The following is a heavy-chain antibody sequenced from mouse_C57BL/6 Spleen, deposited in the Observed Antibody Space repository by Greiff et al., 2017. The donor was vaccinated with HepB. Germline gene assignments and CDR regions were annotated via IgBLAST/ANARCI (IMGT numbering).Heavy chain of an antibody. Sequence: VQLQQSGPELVKPGASVKISCKASGYASSSSWMNWVKQRPGKGLEWIGRIYPGDGDTNYNGKFKGKATLTADKSSSTAYMQLSSLTSEDSAVYFCARNYGSSYGWYFDVWGTGTTVTVSS. CDR3: ARNYGSSYGWYFDV. D-gene: IGHD1-1*01. J-gene: IGHJ1*03. CDR1: GYASSSSW. V-gene: IGHV1-82*01. CDR2: IYPGDGDT.